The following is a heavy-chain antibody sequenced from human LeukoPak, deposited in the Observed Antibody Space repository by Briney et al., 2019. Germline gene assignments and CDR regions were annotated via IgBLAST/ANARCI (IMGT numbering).Heavy chain of an antibody. Sequence: PGGSLRLSCSASGFTFSSYAMHWVRQAPGKGLEYVSAISSNGGSTYYADSVKGRFTISRDNSKNTLYLQMNSLRAEDTAVYYCAKEVAPGFDYWGQGTLVTVSS. CDR2: ISSNGGST. V-gene: IGHV3-64*04. CDR3: AKEVAPGFDY. CDR1: GFTFSSYA. J-gene: IGHJ4*02. D-gene: IGHD2-21*01.